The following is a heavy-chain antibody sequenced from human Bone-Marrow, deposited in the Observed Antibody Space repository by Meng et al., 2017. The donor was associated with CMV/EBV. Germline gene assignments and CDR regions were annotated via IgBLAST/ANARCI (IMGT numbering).Heavy chain of an antibody. D-gene: IGHD1-7*01. Sequence: ASVKVSCKASGYTFTSYDINWVRQATGQGLEWMGWMNPNSGNTGYAQKFQGRVTMTRNTSISTAYMELRSLRSDDTAVYYCARANWNYVGGGGYWGQGTLVTVSS. CDR1: GYTFTSYD. CDR2: MNPNSGNT. CDR3: ARANWNYVGGGGY. J-gene: IGHJ4*02. V-gene: IGHV1-8*01.